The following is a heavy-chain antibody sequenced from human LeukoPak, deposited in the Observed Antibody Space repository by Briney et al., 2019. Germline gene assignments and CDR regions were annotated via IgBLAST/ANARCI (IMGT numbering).Heavy chain of an antibody. Sequence: GGSLRLSCVVSGLRFRNYGMHWVRQAPGKGLEWVSVIYSGGSTYYADSVKGRFTISRDNSKNTLYLQMNSLRAEDTAVYYCARDSSGSYDYWGQGTLVTVSS. CDR2: IYSGGST. CDR1: GLRFRNYG. D-gene: IGHD1-26*01. CDR3: ARDSSGSYDY. V-gene: IGHV3-NL1*01. J-gene: IGHJ4*02.